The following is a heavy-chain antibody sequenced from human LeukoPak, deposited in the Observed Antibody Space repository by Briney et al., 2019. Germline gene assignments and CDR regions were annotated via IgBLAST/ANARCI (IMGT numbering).Heavy chain of an antibody. Sequence: GGSLRLSCAASGLTFSSYEMNWVRQAPGKGLEWVSYISSSGSTIYYADSVKGRFTISRDNAKNSLYLQMNGLRAEDTAVYYCATQGGPYDSSGYYYVRGAFDIWGQGTMVTVSS. CDR2: ISSSGSTI. J-gene: IGHJ3*02. CDR3: ATQGGPYDSSGYYYVRGAFDI. D-gene: IGHD3-22*01. CDR1: GLTFSSYE. V-gene: IGHV3-48*03.